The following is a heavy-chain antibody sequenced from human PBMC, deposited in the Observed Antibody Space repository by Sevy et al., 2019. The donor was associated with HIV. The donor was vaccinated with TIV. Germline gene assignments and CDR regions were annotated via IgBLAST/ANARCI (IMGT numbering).Heavy chain of an antibody. D-gene: IGHD2-15*01. CDR3: ARDCIDVAPDAFDI. Sequence: GGSLRLSCAASGFTFSSYSMNWVRQAPGKGLEWVSSISSSSSYIYYADSVKGRFTISRDNAKNSLYLQMNSLRAEDTAVYYCARDCIDVAPDAFDIWGQGTMVTVSS. J-gene: IGHJ3*02. V-gene: IGHV3-21*01. CDR2: ISSSSSYI. CDR1: GFTFSSYS.